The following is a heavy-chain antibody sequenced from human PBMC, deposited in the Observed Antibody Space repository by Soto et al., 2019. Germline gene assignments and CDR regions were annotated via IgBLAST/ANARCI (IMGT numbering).Heavy chain of an antibody. J-gene: IGHJ4*01. V-gene: IGHV4-31*01. CDR2: IYYSGST. Sequence: SETLSLTCTVSGGSISSGGYYGSWIRQHPGEGLEWIGYIYYSGSTYYNPSLKSLITTSVDTSKNHFSLNLRSVTAANTAVYYGARVRERSWQDLDYWVHGTLGTVAS. CDR1: GGSISSGGYY. CDR3: ARVRERSWQDLDY.